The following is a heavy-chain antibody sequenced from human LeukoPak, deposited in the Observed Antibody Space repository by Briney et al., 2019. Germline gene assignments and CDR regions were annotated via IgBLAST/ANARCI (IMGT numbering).Heavy chain of an antibody. J-gene: IGHJ6*04. CDR1: GLTFSSYW. V-gene: IGHV3-7*01. CDR2: IMQDGSEK. D-gene: IGHD5-12*01. Sequence: GGSLRLSCAASGLTFSSYWMSWLRQAPGKGQEWVANIMQDGSEKYYVDSVKGRFTISRDNAKNSLYLQMNSLRAEDTAVYYCARDGHGGYSLFGVWGKGTTVTVSS. CDR3: ARDGHGGYSLFGV.